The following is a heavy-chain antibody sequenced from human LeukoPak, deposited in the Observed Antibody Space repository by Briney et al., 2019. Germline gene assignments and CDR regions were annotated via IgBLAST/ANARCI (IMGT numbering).Heavy chain of an antibody. J-gene: IGHJ4*02. CDR3: ARGGTGDRVY. D-gene: IGHD7-27*01. Sequence: PGRSLRLSCAASGFTISGNYMSWVRQAPGKGLECVSVIYSGGSTYYADSVQGRFTISRDNSKNTLYLQMNSLRADDTAVYYCARGGTGDRVYWGKGTLVTVSS. V-gene: IGHV3-53*01. CDR2: IYSGGST. CDR1: GFTISGNY.